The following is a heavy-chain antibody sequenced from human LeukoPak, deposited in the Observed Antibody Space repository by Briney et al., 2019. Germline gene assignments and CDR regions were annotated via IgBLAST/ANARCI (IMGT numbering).Heavy chain of an antibody. V-gene: IGHV3-11*06. Sequence: PGGSLRLSCTASGFTFSDYWMTWVRQAPGKGLEWVSYISSSSSYTNYADSVKGRFTISRDNAKNSLYLQMNSLRAEDTAVYYCARDRGSSSWYEYWGQGTLVTVSS. J-gene: IGHJ4*02. D-gene: IGHD6-13*01. CDR3: ARDRGSSSWYEY. CDR2: ISSSSSYT. CDR1: GFTFSDYW.